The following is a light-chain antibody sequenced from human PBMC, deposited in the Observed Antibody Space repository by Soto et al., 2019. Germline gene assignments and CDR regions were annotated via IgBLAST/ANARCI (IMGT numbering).Light chain of an antibody. V-gene: IGKV3-20*01. Sequence: EIVLTQSAGTLYLSPGERATLSCRASQTVSGSYLAWFQQKPGQAPRLLIYDASTRAAGVPDRFSVSGSGTDLSLTIHRLEPEDFSVYYCQHCGSAPWPFGQGTKVELK. CDR1: QTVSGSY. J-gene: IGKJ1*01. CDR2: DAS. CDR3: QHCGSAPWP.